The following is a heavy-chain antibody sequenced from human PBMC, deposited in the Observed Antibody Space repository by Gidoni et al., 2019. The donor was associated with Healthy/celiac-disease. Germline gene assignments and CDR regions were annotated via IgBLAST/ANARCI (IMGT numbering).Heavy chain of an antibody. CDR2: IYYNGST. D-gene: IGHD3-22*01. Sequence: QVQLQESGPGLVKPSETLSLTCTVSGGSISSYYWSWIRQPPGKGLAWIGYIYYNGSTNYNPSLKSRVTISVDTSKNQFSLKLSSVTAADTAVYYCARALYYYDSSGPWGFDYWGQGTLVTVSS. V-gene: IGHV4-59*01. CDR3: ARALYYYDSSGPWGFDY. CDR1: GGSISSYY. J-gene: IGHJ4*02.